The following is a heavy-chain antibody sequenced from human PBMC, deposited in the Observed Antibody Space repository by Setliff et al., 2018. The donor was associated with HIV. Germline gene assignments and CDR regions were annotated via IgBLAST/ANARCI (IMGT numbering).Heavy chain of an antibody. V-gene: IGHV3-23*01. J-gene: IGHJ6*03. CDR1: GFTFSSYA. D-gene: IGHD3-3*01. CDR2: ISGSGGST. Sequence: GESLKISCAASGFTFSSYAMSWVRQAPGKGLEWVSAISGSGGSTYYADSVKGRFTIPRDNSKNTLYLQMNSLRAEDTAVYYCAKGGFLEWSEYYYYYYYMDVWGKGTTVTVSS. CDR3: AKGGFLEWSEYYYYYYYMDV.